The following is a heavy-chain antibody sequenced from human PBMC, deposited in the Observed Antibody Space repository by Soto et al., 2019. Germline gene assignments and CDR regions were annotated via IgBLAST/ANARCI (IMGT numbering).Heavy chain of an antibody. D-gene: IGHD1-26*01. J-gene: IGHJ4*02. Sequence: SETLSLTCTVSGGSIRNGDYYWGWIRQPPGKGLEWIGYVYYSGTTYSHPSLNSRVSISVDTSESQFSLRLTSVTAADTAVYYCVTVNLVGAAYYFDYWGPGTLVTVSS. V-gene: IGHV4-30-4*01. CDR3: VTVNLVGAAYYFDY. CDR2: VYYSGTT. CDR1: GGSIRNGDYY.